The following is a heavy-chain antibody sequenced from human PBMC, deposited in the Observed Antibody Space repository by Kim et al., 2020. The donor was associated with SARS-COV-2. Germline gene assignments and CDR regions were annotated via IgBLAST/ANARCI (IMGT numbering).Heavy chain of an antibody. Sequence: ASVKVSCKASGYTFNDYAISWVRQAPGQGLEWMGWISGKNGKTVYAQKFHGRVSMTTDTSTNISYMELTSLTPDDMAIYYCARGCGFVLGASYFYYMDVWGKGTPVTVSS. J-gene: IGHJ6*03. D-gene: IGHD5-18*01. CDR3: ARGCGFVLGASYFYYMDV. V-gene: IGHV1-18*03. CDR1: GYTFNDYA. CDR2: ISGKNGKT.